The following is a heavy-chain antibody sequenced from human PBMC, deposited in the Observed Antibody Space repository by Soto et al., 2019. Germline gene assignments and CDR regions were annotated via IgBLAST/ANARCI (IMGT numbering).Heavy chain of an antibody. D-gene: IGHD2-15*01. Sequence: QVQLVESGGGVVQPGRSLRLSCAASGFTFSRYGMHWVRQAPGKGLVWVAVIWYDGGQKYYADSVKGRFTISRDNSQNTLYLQMNSPRVDDTAVYYCARETGAATYFDYWGQGTLVTVSS. J-gene: IGHJ4*02. CDR3: ARETGAATYFDY. CDR2: IWYDGGQK. V-gene: IGHV3-33*01. CDR1: GFTFSRYG.